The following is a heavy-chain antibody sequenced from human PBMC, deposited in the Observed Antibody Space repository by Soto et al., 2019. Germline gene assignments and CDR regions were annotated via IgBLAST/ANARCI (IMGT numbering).Heavy chain of an antibody. J-gene: IGHJ6*02. CDR3: ASGAGSSYYYYGMDV. Sequence: QVQLVQSGAEVKKPGSSVKVSCKASGGTFSSYTISWVRQAPGQGLEWMGRIIPILGIANYAQKFQGRVTITADKSTSTADMELSSLRSEDTAVYYCASGAGSSYYYYGMDVWGQGTTVTVSS. CDR2: IIPILGIA. CDR1: GGTFSSYT. V-gene: IGHV1-69*02. D-gene: IGHD3-10*01.